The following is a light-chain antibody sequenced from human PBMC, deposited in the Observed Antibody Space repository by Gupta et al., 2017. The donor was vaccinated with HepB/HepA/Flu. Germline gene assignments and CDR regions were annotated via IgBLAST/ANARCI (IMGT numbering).Light chain of an antibody. CDR1: QSVSSSY. CDR2: GAS. V-gene: IGKV3-20*01. CDR3: QQDGSSPWT. J-gene: IGKJ1*01. Sequence: EIVLTHSPGTLSLSPGERATLSCRASQSVSSSYVAWYQQRPGQAPRLLIYGASSRATGISDRFSGRGSGTDFTLTISRLEPEDFAVYYCQQDGSSPWTFGQGTKVEIK.